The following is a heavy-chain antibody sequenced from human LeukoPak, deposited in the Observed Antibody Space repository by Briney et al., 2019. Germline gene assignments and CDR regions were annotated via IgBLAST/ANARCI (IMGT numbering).Heavy chain of an antibody. D-gene: IGHD6-6*01. CDR2: INHSGST. CDR1: GGSFSGYY. V-gene: IGHV4-34*01. Sequence: SETLSLTCAVYGGSFSGYYWSWIRQSPGKGLEWIGEINHSGSTNYNPSLKSRVTISVDTSKNQFSLKLSSVTAADTAVYYCARSRQYDSSLFWNFDLWGRGTLVTVSS. CDR3: ARSRQYDSSLFWNFDL. J-gene: IGHJ2*01.